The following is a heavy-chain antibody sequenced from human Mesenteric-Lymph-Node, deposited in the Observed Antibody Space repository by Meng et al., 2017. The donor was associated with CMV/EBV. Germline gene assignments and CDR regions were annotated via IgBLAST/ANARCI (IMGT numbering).Heavy chain of an antibody. V-gene: IGHV1-69*10. Sequence: SVKVSCKASGGTFSSYAISWVRQAPGQGLEWMGGIIPILGIANYAQKFQGRVTITADKSTSTAYMELSSLRSEDTAVYYCARDLGIAVAGGTGNWFDPWGQGTLVTVSS. CDR3: ARDLGIAVAGGTGNWFDP. J-gene: IGHJ5*02. CDR2: IIPILGIA. CDR1: GGTFSSYA. D-gene: IGHD6-19*01.